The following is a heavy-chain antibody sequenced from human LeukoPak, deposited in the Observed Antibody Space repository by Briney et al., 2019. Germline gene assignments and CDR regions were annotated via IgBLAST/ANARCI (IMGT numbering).Heavy chain of an antibody. CDR3: ARDGWRTYDSSLQYFDY. V-gene: IGHV1-46*01. Sequence: ASVKVSCKASGYTFTSYYMHRVRQAPGQGLEWMGIINPSGGSTSYAQKFQGRVTMTRDMSTSTVYMELSSLRSEDTAVYYCARDGWRTYDSSLQYFDYWGQGTLVTVSS. CDR2: INPSGGST. CDR1: GYTFTSYY. D-gene: IGHD3-22*01. J-gene: IGHJ4*02.